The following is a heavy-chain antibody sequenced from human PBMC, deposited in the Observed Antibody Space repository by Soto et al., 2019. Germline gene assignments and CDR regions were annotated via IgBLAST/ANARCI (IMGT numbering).Heavy chain of an antibody. D-gene: IGHD3-10*01. CDR2: INPNSGGT. V-gene: IGHV1-2*04. CDR3: TRFTFGDLFLPSFDY. Sequence: GASVKVSCKASGYTFTGYYMHWVRQAPGQGLEWMGWINPNSGGTNYAQKFQGWVTMTRDTSISTAYMELSRLRSDDTAVYYCTRFTFGDLFLPSFDYGGQGTLVTVSS. CDR1: GYTFTGYY. J-gene: IGHJ4*01.